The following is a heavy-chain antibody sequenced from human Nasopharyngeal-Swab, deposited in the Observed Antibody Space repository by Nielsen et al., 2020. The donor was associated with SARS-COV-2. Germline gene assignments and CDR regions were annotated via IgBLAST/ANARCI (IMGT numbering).Heavy chain of an antibody. CDR3: ASEWFGELDDYYYGMDV. CDR2: IYTSGST. V-gene: IGHV4-61*02. D-gene: IGHD3-10*01. Sequence: SETLSLTCTASGGSISSGSYYWSWIRQPAGKGLEWIGRIYTSGSTNYNPSRKGRVTISVDTSKNKFSLKLSSVTAADTAVYYCASEWFGELDDYYYGMDVWGQGTTVTVSS. J-gene: IGHJ6*02. CDR1: GGSISSGSYY.